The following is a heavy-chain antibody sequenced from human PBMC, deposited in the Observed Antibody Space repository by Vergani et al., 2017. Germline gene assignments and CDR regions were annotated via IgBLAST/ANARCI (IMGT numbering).Heavy chain of an antibody. J-gene: IGHJ4*02. CDR1: GFISSSYW. D-gene: IGHD6-13*01. V-gene: IGHV3-7*01. CDR3: VKGKQQLVLPYFDY. CDR2: VNQDGSEK. Sequence: EGQLVESGGDWVQRGGSLRLSCAASGFISSSYWLSWVRQAPGKGLEWVANVNQDGSEKYYVDSVRGRFTISRDNAKNSLYLQMNSLRAEDTAVYYCVKGKQQLVLPYFDYWGQGTLVTVSS.